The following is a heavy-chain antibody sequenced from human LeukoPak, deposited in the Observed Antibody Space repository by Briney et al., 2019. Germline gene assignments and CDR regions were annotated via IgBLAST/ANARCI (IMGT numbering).Heavy chain of an antibody. D-gene: IGHD2-15*01. J-gene: IGHJ4*02. CDR1: GFTFSSYS. CDR2: ISSSSSYI. Sequence: PGGSLRLSCGASGFTFSSYSMNWVRQAPGKGLEWISSISSSSSYIYYADSVKGRSTISRDNAKNSLYLQMNSLRAEDTAVYYCARDHCSGGSCYNTYWGQGTLVTVSS. CDR3: ARDHCSGGSCYNTY. V-gene: IGHV3-21*01.